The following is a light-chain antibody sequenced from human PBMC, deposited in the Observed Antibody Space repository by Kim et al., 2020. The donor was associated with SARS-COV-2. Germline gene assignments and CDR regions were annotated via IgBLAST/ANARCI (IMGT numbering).Light chain of an antibody. CDR1: QSLSSAY. CDR3: QQYGDAPRT. Sequence: PGERATLSCRASQSLSSAYIAWYHHKPGQAPRLLAFGASGRATGIPDRFSGSGSGTDFTLSISRLEPEDFGVYYCQQYGDAPRTFGRGTKV. J-gene: IGKJ1*01. CDR2: GAS. V-gene: IGKV3-20*01.